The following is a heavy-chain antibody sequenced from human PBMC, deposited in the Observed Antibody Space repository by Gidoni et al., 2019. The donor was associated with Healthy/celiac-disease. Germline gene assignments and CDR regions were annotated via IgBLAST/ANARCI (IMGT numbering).Heavy chain of an antibody. Sequence: QVQLVESGGGVVQPGRSLRLSCAASGFTFSSYAIHWVRQAPGKGLEWVAVISYDGSNKYYADSVKGRFTISRDNSKNTLYLQMNSLRAEDTAVYYCARDMGPGYDFWSGSQYYYYGMDVWGQGTTVTVSS. D-gene: IGHD3-3*01. V-gene: IGHV3-30*01. CDR1: GFTFSSYA. CDR3: ARDMGPGYDFWSGSQYYYYGMDV. CDR2: ISYDGSNK. J-gene: IGHJ6*02.